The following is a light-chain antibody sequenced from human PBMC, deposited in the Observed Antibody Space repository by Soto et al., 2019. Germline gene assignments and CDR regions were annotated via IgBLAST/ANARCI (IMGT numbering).Light chain of an antibody. CDR3: CSYAGSYTLYV. Sequence: QSVLTQPRSVSGSPGQSVTISCTGTSSDVGGYNYVSWYQQHPGKAPKLMIYDVSKRPSGVPDRFSGSKSGNTASLTISGLQAEDKADYYCCSYAGSYTLYVFGTGTKLTVL. V-gene: IGLV2-11*01. CDR1: SSDVGGYNY. J-gene: IGLJ1*01. CDR2: DVS.